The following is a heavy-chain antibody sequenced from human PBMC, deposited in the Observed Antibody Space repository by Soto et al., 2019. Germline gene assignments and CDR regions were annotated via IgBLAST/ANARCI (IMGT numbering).Heavy chain of an antibody. Sequence: PXEGLKVSWTCVCHTINFVWISGGREMRGRGLEWVGRIDPIASYTSSSPSFQGHVTISADKSTRALYLQCGSLKASDTAMYYCARLYCSSSTCDSWFDPWGQGTRVTVSS. CDR3: ARLYCSSSTCDSWFDP. CDR2: IDPIASYT. J-gene: IGHJ5*02. CDR1: CHTINFVW. V-gene: IGHV5-10-1*01. D-gene: IGHD2-2*01.